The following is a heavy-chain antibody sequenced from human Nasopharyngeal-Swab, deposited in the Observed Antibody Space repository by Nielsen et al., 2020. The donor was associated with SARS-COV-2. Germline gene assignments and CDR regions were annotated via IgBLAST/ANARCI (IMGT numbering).Heavy chain of an antibody. J-gene: IGHJ4*02. CDR2: IAPSDSTT. CDR1: GSTFTSYW. CDR3: ARHSDVMGSVY. D-gene: IGHD3-16*01. V-gene: IGHV5-10-1*01. Sequence: GESLKISCKGSGSTFTSYWINWVRQMPGRGLEWMGRIAPSDSTTAYNPSFQGHVTISVDKSISTAFLQWNSLKASDSAMYYCARHSDVMGSVYWGQGTPVTVTS.